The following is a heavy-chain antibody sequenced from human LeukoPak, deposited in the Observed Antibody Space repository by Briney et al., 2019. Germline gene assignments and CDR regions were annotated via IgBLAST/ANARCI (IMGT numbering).Heavy chain of an antibody. D-gene: IGHD3-9*01. CDR2: INWNGSST. V-gene: IGHV3-20*04. J-gene: IGHJ3*02. CDR1: GFTFDDYG. Sequence: PGGSLRLSCAASGFTFDDYGMGWVRQAPGKGLEWVSGINWNGSSTGYADSVKGRFTISRDNAKNSLYLQMNSLRAEDTALYYCARDSAGWWFDWLSSGRDAFDIWGQGTMVTVSS. CDR3: ARDSAGWWFDWLSSGRDAFDI.